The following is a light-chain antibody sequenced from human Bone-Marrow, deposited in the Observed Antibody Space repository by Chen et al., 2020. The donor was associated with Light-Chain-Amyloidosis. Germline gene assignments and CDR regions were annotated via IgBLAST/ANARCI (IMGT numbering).Light chain of an antibody. J-gene: IGLJ1*01. CDR2: AVS. V-gene: IGLV2-14*01. CDR1: SGAVGTYNY. Sequence: QSALTQPASVSGSPGQSITISCTGTSGAVGTYNYVSWYQKHPGKAPKVMIYAVSNRPSGVSNRFSGSKSGTTASLTISGLQAEDEADYYCSSFTSSSSYVFGPGTKVTVL. CDR3: SSFTSSSSYV.